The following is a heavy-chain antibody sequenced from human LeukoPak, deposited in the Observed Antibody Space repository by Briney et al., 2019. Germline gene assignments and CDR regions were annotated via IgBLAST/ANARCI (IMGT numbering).Heavy chain of an antibody. D-gene: IGHD3-10*01. Sequence: PSETLSLTCTVSGGSISSSSYYWGWIRQPPGKGLEWIGSIYYSGSTYYNPSLKSRVTISVDTSKNQFSLKLSSVTAADTAVYYCARVEQITMTMIRGVLLGFVYWGQGTLVTVSS. V-gene: IGHV4-39*07. J-gene: IGHJ4*02. CDR2: IYYSGST. CDR3: ARVEQITMTMIRGVLLGFVY. CDR1: GGSISSSSYY.